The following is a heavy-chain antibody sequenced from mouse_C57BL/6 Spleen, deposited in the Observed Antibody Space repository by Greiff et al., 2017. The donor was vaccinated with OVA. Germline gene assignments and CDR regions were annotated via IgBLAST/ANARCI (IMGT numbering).Heavy chain of an antibody. J-gene: IGHJ4*01. CDR3: ARDYGFYYAMDY. CDR2: ISSGSSTI. D-gene: IGHD2-2*01. Sequence: DVMLVESGGGLVKPGGSLKLSCAASGFTFSDYGMHWVRQAPEKGLEWVAYISSGSSTIYYADTVKGRFTISRDNAKNTLFLQMTSLRSEDTAMYYCARDYGFYYAMDYWGQGTSVTVSS. CDR1: GFTFSDYG. V-gene: IGHV5-17*01.